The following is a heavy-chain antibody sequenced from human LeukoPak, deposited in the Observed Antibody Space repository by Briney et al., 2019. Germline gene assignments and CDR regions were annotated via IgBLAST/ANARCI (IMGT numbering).Heavy chain of an antibody. CDR1: GFTLSSYW. D-gene: IGHD3-10*01. CDR3: AIPPGGYYFN. V-gene: IGHV3-7*02. CDR2: IKQDGSEK. Sequence: PGGSLGLSCAASGFTLSSYWLSWVRQAPGKGVEWVANIKQDGSEKYYVDSVKGRFTISRDNAKNSLYLQMNSLRAQDTAVYYCAIPPGGYYFNWGQGTLVTVSS. J-gene: IGHJ4*02.